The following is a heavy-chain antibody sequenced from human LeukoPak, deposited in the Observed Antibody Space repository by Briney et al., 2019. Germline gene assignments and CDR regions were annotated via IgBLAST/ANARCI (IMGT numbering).Heavy chain of an antibody. V-gene: IGHV3-7*01. D-gene: IGHD6-19*01. CDR3: AIDSGWLLMDV. CDR1: GFTFSSYW. Sequence: GGSLRLSCAASGFTFSSYWMSWVRQAPGKGLEWVANIKQDGSEKYYVDSAKGRFTISRDNAKNSLYLQMNSLRAEDTAVYYCAIDSGWLLMDVWGKGTTVTVSS. J-gene: IGHJ6*03. CDR2: IKQDGSEK.